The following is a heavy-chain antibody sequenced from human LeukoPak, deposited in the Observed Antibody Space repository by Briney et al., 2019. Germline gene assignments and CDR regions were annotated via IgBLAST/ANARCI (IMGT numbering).Heavy chain of an antibody. CDR1: GFTFGSYG. D-gene: IGHD3-22*01. Sequence: GGSLRLSCAASGFTFGSYGMHWVRQAPGKGLEWVAVIWYDGSNKYYADSVKGRFTISRDNSKNTLYLQMNSLRAEDTAVYYCARDAGDYYDSSGYLSDYWGQGTLATVSS. J-gene: IGHJ4*02. V-gene: IGHV3-33*01. CDR2: IWYDGSNK. CDR3: ARDAGDYYDSSGYLSDY.